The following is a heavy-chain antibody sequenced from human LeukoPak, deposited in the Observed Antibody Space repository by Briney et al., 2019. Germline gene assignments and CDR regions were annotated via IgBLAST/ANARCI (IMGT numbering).Heavy chain of an antibody. CDR2: INHSGST. Sequence: SETLSLTCAVYGGSFSGYYWSWIRQPPGKGLEWIGEINHSGSTNYNPSLKSRVTISVDTSKNQFSLKLSSVTAADTAVYYCARRRSAAGTKFDYWGQGTLVTVSS. J-gene: IGHJ4*02. D-gene: IGHD6-13*01. CDR3: ARRRSAAGTKFDY. CDR1: GGSFSGYY. V-gene: IGHV4-34*01.